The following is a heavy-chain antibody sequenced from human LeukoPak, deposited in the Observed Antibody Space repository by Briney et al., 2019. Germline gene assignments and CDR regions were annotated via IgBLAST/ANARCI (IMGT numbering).Heavy chain of an antibody. Sequence: PSETLSLTCAVYGGSFSGYYWSWIRQPPGKGLEWIGEINHSGSTNYNPSLQSRVTISVDTSKNQFSLKLSSVTAADTAVYYCASITIFGVVPTTTWFDPWGQGTLVTVSS. CDR2: INHSGST. CDR1: GGSFSGYY. J-gene: IGHJ5*02. V-gene: IGHV4-34*01. CDR3: ASITIFGVVPTTTWFDP. D-gene: IGHD3-3*01.